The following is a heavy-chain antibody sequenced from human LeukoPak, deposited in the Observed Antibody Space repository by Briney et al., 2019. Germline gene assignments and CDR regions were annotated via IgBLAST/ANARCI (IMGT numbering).Heavy chain of an antibody. D-gene: IGHD3-22*01. Sequence: PSETLSLTCAVYGGSFSGYYWSWIRQPPGKGLDWNGENNQSGSTNYNPSLKSRVTISVDTSKNQFSLKLSSVTAADTAVYFCARGRLRYYYDSSGYYYGIRFDYWGQGTLVTVSS. J-gene: IGHJ4*02. CDR2: NNQSGST. V-gene: IGHV4-34*01. CDR1: GGSFSGYY. CDR3: ARGRLRYYYDSSGYYYGIRFDY.